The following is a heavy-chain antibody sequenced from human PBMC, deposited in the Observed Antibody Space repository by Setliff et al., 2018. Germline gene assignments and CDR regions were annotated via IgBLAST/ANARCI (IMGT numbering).Heavy chain of an antibody. J-gene: IGHJ4*02. Sequence: SETLSLTCTVSGGSVSDSTYYWGWVRQPPGKGLEWIGEINHRGSTNYNPSLKSRATISIDTSKDQFYLKLISMSAADTAVYFCARGRNIAARLLDSWGQGALVTVS. V-gene: IGHV4-39*07. D-gene: IGHD6-6*01. CDR3: ARGRNIAARLLDS. CDR2: INHRGST. CDR1: GGSVSDSTYY.